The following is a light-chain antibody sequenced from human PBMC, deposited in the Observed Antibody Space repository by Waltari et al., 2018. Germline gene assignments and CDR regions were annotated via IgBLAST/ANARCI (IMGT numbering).Light chain of an antibody. Sequence: QSALTQAASVSGSPGQSITISCTGTSRAVGFYNYISWYQQHPGKAPKLMIYDVSERPSGVSNRFSGSKSGNTASLTISGLQADDEADYYCNSYAGSSSWVFGGGTKLTVL. J-gene: IGLJ3*02. V-gene: IGLV2-14*01. CDR3: NSYAGSSSWV. CDR2: DVS. CDR1: SRAVGFYNY.